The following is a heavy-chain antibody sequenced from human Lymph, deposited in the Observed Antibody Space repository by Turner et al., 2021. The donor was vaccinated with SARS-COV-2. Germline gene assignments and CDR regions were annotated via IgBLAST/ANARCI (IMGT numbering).Heavy chain of an antibody. CDR1: GGSISSGPYY. CDR3: ARVVVLRRAYFDY. D-gene: IGHD2-8*01. CDR2: IYYSGST. J-gene: IGHJ4*02. Sequence: QLQLQDSGPGMVKPSQTLSLTCTVSGGSISSGPYYWSWIRQPPGKGLEWIGYIYYSGSTYYNPPLKSRVTISVATSKNQFSLKLSSVTAADTDVYYCARVVVLRRAYFDYWGQGTLVTVSS. V-gene: IGHV4-30-4*01.